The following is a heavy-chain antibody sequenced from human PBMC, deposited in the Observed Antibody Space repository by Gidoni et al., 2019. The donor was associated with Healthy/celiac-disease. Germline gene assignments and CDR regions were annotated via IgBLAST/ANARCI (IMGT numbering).Heavy chain of an antibody. CDR3: AKERYDSYYFDY. CDR2: ISYDGSNK. D-gene: IGHD3-3*01. Sequence: SYGMHWVRQAPGKGLEWVAVISYDGSNKYYADSVKGRFTISRDNSKNTLYLQMNSLRAEDTAVYYCAKERYDSYYFDYWGQGTLVTVSS. V-gene: IGHV3-30*18. CDR1: SYG. J-gene: IGHJ4*02.